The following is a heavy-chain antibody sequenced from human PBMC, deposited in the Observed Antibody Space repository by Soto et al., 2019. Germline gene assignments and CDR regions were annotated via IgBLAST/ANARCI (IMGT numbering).Heavy chain of an antibody. Sequence: QVQLVESGGGVVQPGRSLRLSCAASGFTFSSYSMHWVRQAPGKGLEWVAVIWYDGSKKYYADSVKGRFTISRDNSKNTLYLQMNSLRAEDTAVYYCASEYCSGGRCYYYGMDVWGQGTTVTVSS. V-gene: IGHV3-33*01. J-gene: IGHJ6*02. D-gene: IGHD2-15*01. CDR2: IWYDGSKK. CDR1: GFTFSSYS. CDR3: ASEYCSGGRCYYYGMDV.